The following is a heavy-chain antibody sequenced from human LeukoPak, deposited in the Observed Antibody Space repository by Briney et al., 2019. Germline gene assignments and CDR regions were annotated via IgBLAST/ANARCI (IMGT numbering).Heavy chain of an antibody. D-gene: IGHD3-10*01. J-gene: IGHJ4*02. V-gene: IGHV4-59*11. Sequence: SETLSLTCTVSGGSISPLYWGWIRQAPGKGLEFMGYIYYSGSTNFNPSLKSRVTLSVDTSKSQISLKLTSVTAADTAVYYCARGGVAAKYYFDFWGQGTLVTVSS. CDR3: ARGGVAAKYYFDF. CDR2: IYYSGST. CDR1: GGSISPLY.